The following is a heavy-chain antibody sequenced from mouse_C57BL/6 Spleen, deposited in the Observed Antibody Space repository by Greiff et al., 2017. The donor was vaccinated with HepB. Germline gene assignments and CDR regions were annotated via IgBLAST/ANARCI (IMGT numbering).Heavy chain of an antibody. CDR1: GYTFTDYN. CDR2: INPNNGGT. D-gene: IGHD1-1*01. CDR3: ARNYYGSRTYWYFDV. V-gene: IGHV1-22*01. Sequence: EVQPQQSGPELVKPGASVKMSCKASGYTFTDYNMHWVKQSHGKSLEWIGYINPNNGGTSYNQKFKGKATLTVNKSSSTAYMELRSLTSEDSAVYYCARNYYGSRTYWYFDVWGTGTTVTVSS. J-gene: IGHJ1*03.